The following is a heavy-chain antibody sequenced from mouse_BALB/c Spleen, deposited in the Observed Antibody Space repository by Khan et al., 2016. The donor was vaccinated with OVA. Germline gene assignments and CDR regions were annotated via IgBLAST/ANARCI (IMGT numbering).Heavy chain of an antibody. CDR1: GYSITTDYA. CDR2: ISYSGNT. CDR3: ARIYGGDFDY. V-gene: IGHV3-2*02. Sequence: EVQLVESGPGLVKPSQSLSLTCTVTGYSITTDYAWNWIPQFPGSKLEWMGHISYSGNTKYNPSLKSRISITRDTSKNQFFLQLKSVTTEDTARYYCARIYGGDFDYWGQGTTLTVSS. D-gene: IGHD1-1*01. J-gene: IGHJ2*01.